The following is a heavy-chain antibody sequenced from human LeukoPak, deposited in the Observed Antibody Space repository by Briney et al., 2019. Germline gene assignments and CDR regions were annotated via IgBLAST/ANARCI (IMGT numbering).Heavy chain of an antibody. Sequence: PGGSLRLSCAASGITVSSYWMHWVRQAPGKGLVWVSRINSDGSVTNYADSVEGRFTISRDNAKNTLYLQMNDLRAEDTAVYYCVTDRYSDSAFGDWGQGALVTVSS. V-gene: IGHV3-74*01. CDR3: VTDRYSDSAFGD. CDR1: GITVSSYW. CDR2: INSDGSVT. D-gene: IGHD1-26*01. J-gene: IGHJ4*02.